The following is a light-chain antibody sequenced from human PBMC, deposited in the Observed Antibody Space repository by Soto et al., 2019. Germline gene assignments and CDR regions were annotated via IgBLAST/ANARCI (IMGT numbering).Light chain of an antibody. CDR2: TAS. Sequence: DIQMTQSPSSLSASVGDRVTITCRASQSISSSLNWYQQKPGKAPKLLIYTASSLQSGVPSRFSGSGSGTDFTLTISSLQPEDFATYSCQQSYSTPYTLGQGTRLRSN. CDR3: QQSYSTPYT. CDR1: QSISSS. J-gene: IGKJ2*01. V-gene: IGKV1-39*01.